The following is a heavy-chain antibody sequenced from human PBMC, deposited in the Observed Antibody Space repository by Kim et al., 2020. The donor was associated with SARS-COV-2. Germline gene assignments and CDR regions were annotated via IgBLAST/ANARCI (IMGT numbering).Heavy chain of an antibody. CDR1: GDSVSSNSAA. V-gene: IGHV6-1*01. D-gene: IGHD3-22*01. CDR3: ARVHYDSSGYYKNDAFDI. J-gene: IGHJ3*02. CDR2: TYYRSKWYN. Sequence: QTLSLTCAISGDSVSSNSAAWNWIRQSPSRGLEWLGRTYYRSKWYNDYAVSVKSRITINPDTSKNQFSLQLNSVTPEDTAVYYCARVHYDSSGYYKNDAFDIWGQGTMVTVSS.